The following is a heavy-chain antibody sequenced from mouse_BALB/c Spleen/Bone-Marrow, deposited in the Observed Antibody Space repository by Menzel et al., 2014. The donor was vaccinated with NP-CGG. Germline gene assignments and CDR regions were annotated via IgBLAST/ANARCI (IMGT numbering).Heavy chain of an antibody. CDR2: INPSNGGT. CDR1: GYTFTSYY. D-gene: IGHD2-12*01. V-gene: IGHV1S81*02. Sequence: VQLQESGAELVKPGASVKLSCKASGYTFTSYYTYWVKQRPGQGLEWIGEINPSNGGTNFNEKFKSKATLTVDKSSSTAYMQLSSLTSEDSAVYYCTRSRRAMDYWGQGTSVTVTS. J-gene: IGHJ4*01. CDR3: TRSRRAMDY.